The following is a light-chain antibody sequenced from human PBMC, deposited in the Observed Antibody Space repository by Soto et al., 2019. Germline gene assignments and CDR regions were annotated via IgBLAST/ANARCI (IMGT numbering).Light chain of an antibody. V-gene: IGKV3-15*01. CDR1: QSVSTN. CDR2: GAS. Sequence: EIVMTQSPATVSVSPGERATLSCRASQSVSTNLAWYQQKAGQAPRLLIYGASTRATGIPARFSGSGSGTEFTLTISSLQSEDFAVYYCQQYSIWRTFGQGTKVDIK. CDR3: QQYSIWRT. J-gene: IGKJ1*01.